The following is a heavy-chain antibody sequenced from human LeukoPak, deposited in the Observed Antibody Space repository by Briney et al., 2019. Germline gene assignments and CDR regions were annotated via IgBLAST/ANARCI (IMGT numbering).Heavy chain of an antibody. CDR2: IIPIFGTA. Sequence: SVKVSCKASGGTFSSYAISWVRQAPGQGLEWMGGIIPIFGTANYAQKFQGRVTITADESTSTAYMELSSLRSEDTAVYYCATDPFQMTTVTTRPLGYWGQGTLVTVSS. CDR1: GGTFSSYA. D-gene: IGHD4-17*01. J-gene: IGHJ4*02. CDR3: ATDPFQMTTVTTRPLGY. V-gene: IGHV1-69*13.